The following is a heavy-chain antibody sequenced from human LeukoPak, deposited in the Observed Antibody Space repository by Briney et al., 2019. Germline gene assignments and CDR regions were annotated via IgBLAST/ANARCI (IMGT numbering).Heavy chain of an antibody. J-gene: IGHJ5*02. Sequence: SVKVSCKACGGTFSSYAISWVRQGPGQGLEWMGRIIPILGIANYAQKFQGRVTITADKSTSTAYMELSSLRSEDTAVYYCARGTGTTAFDPWGQGTLVTVSS. CDR1: GGTFSSYA. CDR3: ARGTGTTAFDP. CDR2: IIPILGIA. V-gene: IGHV1-69*04. D-gene: IGHD1-7*01.